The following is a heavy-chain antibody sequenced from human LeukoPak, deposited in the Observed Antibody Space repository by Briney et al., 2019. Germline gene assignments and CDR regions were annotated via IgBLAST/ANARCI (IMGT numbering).Heavy chain of an antibody. V-gene: IGHV3-43*01. CDR2: IGWNGGDT. Sequence: RGSLRLSCAASGFTFDDFSMHWVRHAPGKGLEWVSLIGWNGGDTHYADSVKGRFTVSWDKSKNSLYLQMNSLRSEDTALYHCAKEARGSSWTGFDYWGQGALVTVAS. CDR1: GFTFDDFS. J-gene: IGHJ4*02. D-gene: IGHD6-13*01. CDR3: AKEARGSSWTGFDY.